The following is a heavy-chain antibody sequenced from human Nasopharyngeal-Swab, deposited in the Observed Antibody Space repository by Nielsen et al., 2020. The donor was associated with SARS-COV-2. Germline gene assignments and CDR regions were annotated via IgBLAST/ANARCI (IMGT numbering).Heavy chain of an antibody. CDR2: ISYDGSNK. Sequence: GESLKISCAASGFTFSSYGMHWVRQAPGKGLEWVAVISYDGSNKYYADSVKGRFTISRDNSKNTLYLQMNSLRAEDTAVYYCAKGGSRSYPSDYWGQGTLVTVSS. J-gene: IGHJ4*02. V-gene: IGHV3-30*18. CDR3: AKGGSRSYPSDY. CDR1: GFTFSSYG. D-gene: IGHD1-26*01.